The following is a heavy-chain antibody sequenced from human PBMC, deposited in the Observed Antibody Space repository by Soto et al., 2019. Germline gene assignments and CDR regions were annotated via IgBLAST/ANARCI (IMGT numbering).Heavy chain of an antibody. J-gene: IGHJ3*02. Sequence: SETLSLTCTVSGGSISSGGYYWSWIRQHPGKGLEWIGYIYYSGSTYYNPSLKSRVTISVDTSKNQFSLKLSSVTAADTAVYYCARTLYYYDSSGYYPLVPPHAFDIWGQGTMVAVSS. CDR2: IYYSGST. CDR1: GGSISSGGYY. V-gene: IGHV4-31*03. D-gene: IGHD3-22*01. CDR3: ARTLYYYDSSGYYPLVPPHAFDI.